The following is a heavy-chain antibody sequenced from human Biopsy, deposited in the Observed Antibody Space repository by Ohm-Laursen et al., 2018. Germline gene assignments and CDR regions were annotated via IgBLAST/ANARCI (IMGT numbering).Heavy chain of an antibody. D-gene: IGHD3-22*01. J-gene: IGHJ2*01. Sequence: GTLSLTCTVSGDSISSYYWSWIRQPPGKGLEWIGYFYYTGSTDYNPSLQSRVTISVDTSKNHFSLRLRSVTPADTAIYYCARDRGYYSDRTVPGYFDLWGRGTLVTVSS. V-gene: IGHV4-59*01. CDR1: GDSISSYY. CDR3: ARDRGYYSDRTVPGYFDL. CDR2: FYYTGST.